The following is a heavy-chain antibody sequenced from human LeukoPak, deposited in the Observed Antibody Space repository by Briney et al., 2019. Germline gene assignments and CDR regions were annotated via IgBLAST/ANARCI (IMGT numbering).Heavy chain of an antibody. V-gene: IGHV3-7*03. Sequence: GGSLRLSCAASGFTFTTYWMSWVRQAPGKGLEWVANIKQDGTEKYYVDSVKGRFTISRDNAKNSLYLQMNSLRAEDMALYYCAKAGGRGDRVAFDIWGQGTMVTVSS. D-gene: IGHD3-16*01. CDR2: IKQDGTEK. CDR1: GFTFTTYW. CDR3: AKAGGRGDRVAFDI. J-gene: IGHJ3*02.